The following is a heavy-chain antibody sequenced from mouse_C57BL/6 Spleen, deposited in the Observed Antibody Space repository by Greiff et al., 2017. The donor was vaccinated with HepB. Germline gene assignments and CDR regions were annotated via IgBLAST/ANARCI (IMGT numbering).Heavy chain of an antibody. CDR2: IHPNSGST. CDR3: ARGYYDYGGAMDY. CDR1: GYTFTSYW. D-gene: IGHD2-4*01. V-gene: IGHV1-64*01. J-gene: IGHJ4*01. Sequence: QVQLQQPGAELVKPGASVKLSCKASGYTFTSYWMHWVKQRPGQGLEWIGMIHPNSGSTNYNEKFKSKATLTVDKSSSTAYMQLSSLTSEDSAVYYCARGYYDYGGAMDYWGQGTSVTVSS.